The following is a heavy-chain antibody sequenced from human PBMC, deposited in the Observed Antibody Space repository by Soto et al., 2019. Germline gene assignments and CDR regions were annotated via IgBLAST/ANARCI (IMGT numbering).Heavy chain of an antibody. CDR2: ISYDGSNK. CDR3: AKGSYGMYV. V-gene: IGHV3-30*18. Sequence: QVQLVESGGGVVQPGRSLRLSCAASGFTFSSYGMHWVRQAPGKGLEWVAVISYDGSNKYYADSVKGRFTISRDNSKNTLYLKMNSLRAEDTAVYYCAKGSYGMYVWGQGTTVTVSS. J-gene: IGHJ6*02. CDR1: GFTFSSYG.